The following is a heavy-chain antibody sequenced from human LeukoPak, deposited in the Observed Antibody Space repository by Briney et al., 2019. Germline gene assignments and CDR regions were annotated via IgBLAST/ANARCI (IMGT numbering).Heavy chain of an antibody. D-gene: IGHD2-15*01. Sequence: GGSLRLSCAASGFTFSRYYMSWVRQAPGKGLEWVANIKQDGSEKYYVDSVKGRFTISRDNAKNSLYLQMNSLRVEDTAIYYCARGGYCTSGSCYIDYWGQGTLVTVSS. J-gene: IGHJ4*02. CDR3: ARGGYCTSGSCYIDY. CDR1: GFTFSRYY. V-gene: IGHV3-7*01. CDR2: IKQDGSEK.